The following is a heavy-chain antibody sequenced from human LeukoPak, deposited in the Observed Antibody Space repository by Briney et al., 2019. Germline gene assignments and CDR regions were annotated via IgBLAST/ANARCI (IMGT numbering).Heavy chain of an antibody. J-gene: IGHJ3*02. CDR3: ASGRFSGSSWPGMTFDI. CDR1: GYTFTGYY. V-gene: IGHV1-2*02. Sequence: ASVKVSCKASGYTFTGYYMHWVRQAPGQGLEWMGWINPNSGGTNYAQKLQGRVTMTTDTSTSTAYMELRSLRSDDTAVYYCASGRFSGSSWPGMTFDIWGQGTMVTVSS. D-gene: IGHD6-13*01. CDR2: INPNSGGT.